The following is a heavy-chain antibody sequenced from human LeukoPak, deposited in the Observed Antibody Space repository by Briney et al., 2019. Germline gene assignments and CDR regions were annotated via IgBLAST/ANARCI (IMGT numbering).Heavy chain of an antibody. V-gene: IGHV3-64*01. J-gene: IGHJ6*03. Sequence: PGGSLRLSCAASGFTFSNAAMHWVRQAPGKGLEYISGISSNGGSTYYAKSVKGRFSISRDNPKNTLFLQMGSLRAEDMAVYYCARHRDYDSFFYYYYMDVWGKGTTVIVSS. CDR3: ARHRDYDSFFYYYYMDV. D-gene: IGHD3-16*01. CDR1: GFTFSNAA. CDR2: ISSNGGST.